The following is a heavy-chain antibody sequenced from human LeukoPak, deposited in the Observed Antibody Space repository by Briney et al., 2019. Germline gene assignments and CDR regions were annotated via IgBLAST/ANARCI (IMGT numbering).Heavy chain of an antibody. Sequence: GESLKISCKGSGYSFTRYWIGWVRQMPGKGLEWMGIIYPGDSDTRYSPSFRGQVTISADKSISTAYLQRRSLKASDTAIYDWARHSPDYDILTGYSLYYYYYYMDVWGKGTTVAVSS. CDR1: GYSFTRYW. CDR2: IYPGDSDT. J-gene: IGHJ6*03. V-gene: IGHV5-51*01. D-gene: IGHD3-9*01. CDR3: ARHSPDYDILTGYSLYYYYYYMDV.